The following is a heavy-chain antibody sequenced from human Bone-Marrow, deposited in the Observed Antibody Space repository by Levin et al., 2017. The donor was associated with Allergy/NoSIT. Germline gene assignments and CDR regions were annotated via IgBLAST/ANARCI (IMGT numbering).Heavy chain of an antibody. V-gene: IGHV1-2*02. D-gene: IGHD5-12*01. CDR3: ARDSDYTFHI. Sequence: GESLKISCKASGYTFSDYYLNWVRQAPGQGLEWMGWIYPKTGGTKYAQRFQGRVTMTRETSTGTAYMQLSRLRYDDTAVYYCARDSDYTFHIWGQGTVVTVSS. CDR1: GYTFSDYY. CDR2: IYPKTGGT. J-gene: IGHJ3*02.